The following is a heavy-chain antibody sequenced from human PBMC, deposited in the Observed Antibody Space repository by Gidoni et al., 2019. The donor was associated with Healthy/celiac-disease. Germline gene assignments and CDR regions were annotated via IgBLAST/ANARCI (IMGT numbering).Heavy chain of an antibody. J-gene: IGHJ5*02. CDR2: INPSGGST. D-gene: IGHD3-10*01. Sequence: QVQLVQSGAEVKKPGASVKVSCKASGYTFTSYYMHWVRQAPGQGLEWLGIINPSGGSTSYAQKFQGRVTMTRDTSTSTVYMELSSLRSEDTAVYYCARMASTYYYGSGSDNWFDPWGQGTLVTVSS. CDR1: GYTFTSYY. CDR3: ARMASTYYYGSGSDNWFDP. V-gene: IGHV1-46*01.